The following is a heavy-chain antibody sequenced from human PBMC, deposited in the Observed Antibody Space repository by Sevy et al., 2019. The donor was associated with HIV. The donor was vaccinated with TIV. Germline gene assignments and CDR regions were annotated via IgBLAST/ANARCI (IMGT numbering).Heavy chain of an antibody. D-gene: IGHD2-21*01. Sequence: GGSLRLSCAASGFPFNDHAMHWVRQVPGKGLDWVSGVSWNSRNIGYADSVKGRFTISRDNANHFLYLEMNSLRPEDTAFYYCAKDINRGCDGINCYPYYYYFYGLDVWGQGTTVTVSS. V-gene: IGHV3-9*01. CDR1: GFPFNDHA. CDR2: VSWNSRNI. J-gene: IGHJ6*02. CDR3: AKDINRGCDGINCYPYYYYFYGLDV.